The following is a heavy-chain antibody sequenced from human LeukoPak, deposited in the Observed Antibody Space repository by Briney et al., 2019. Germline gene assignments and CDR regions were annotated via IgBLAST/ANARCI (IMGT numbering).Heavy chain of an antibody. V-gene: IGHV3-23*01. CDR2: ISGSGGST. D-gene: IGHD3-3*01. CDR1: GFTFSGYA. CDR3: AKEGMYYDFWSGYYSSGGLDY. J-gene: IGHJ4*02. Sequence: PGGSLRLSCAASGFTFSGYAMSWVRQAPGKWLEWVSAISGSGGSTYYADSVKGRFTISRDNSKNTLYLQMNSLRAEDTAVYYCAKEGMYYDFWSGYYSSGGLDYWGQGTLVTVSS.